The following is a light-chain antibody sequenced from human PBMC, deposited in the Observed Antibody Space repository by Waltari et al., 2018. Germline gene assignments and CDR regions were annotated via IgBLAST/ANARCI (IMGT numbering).Light chain of an antibody. V-gene: IGLV6-57*01. J-gene: IGLJ2*01. CDR3: QSFDSSTVV. CDR2: EDN. Sequence: NFMLTQPHSVSESPGKTVTLSCTRSSGSIASNYVQWYQQRPGSSPTTVIHEDNQRPSGVPDRFSGSIDSSSNSASLTISGLKTEDEADYYCQSFDSSTVVFGGGTKLTVL. CDR1: SGSIASNY.